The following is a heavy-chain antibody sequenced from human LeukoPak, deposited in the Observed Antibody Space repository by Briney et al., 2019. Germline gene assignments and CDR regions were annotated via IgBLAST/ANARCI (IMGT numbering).Heavy chain of an antibody. V-gene: IGHV3-74*01. Sequence: GGSLRLSCAASGFTFSSYWMHWVRHAPGKGLVWVSRINSDGSSTSYADSVRGRFTISKDNAKNTLYLQMNSLRAEDTAVYYCAREPLYDSSGYDWGQGTLVTVSS. CDR2: INSDGSST. D-gene: IGHD3-22*01. CDR3: AREPLYDSSGYD. J-gene: IGHJ4*02. CDR1: GFTFSSYW.